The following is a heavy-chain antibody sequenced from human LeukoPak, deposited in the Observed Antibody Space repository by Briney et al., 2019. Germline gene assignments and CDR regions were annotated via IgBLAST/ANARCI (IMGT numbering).Heavy chain of an antibody. J-gene: IGHJ4*02. CDR1: GYSFTNYG. V-gene: IGHV1-69*13. CDR3: ARGWELLSGYFDY. CDR2: IIPIFGTA. D-gene: IGHD1-26*01. Sequence: SVKVSCKASGYSFTNYGISWVRQAPGQGLEWMGGIIPIFGTANYAQKFQGRVTITADESTSTAYMELSSLRSEDTAVYYCARGWELLSGYFDYWGQGTLVTVSS.